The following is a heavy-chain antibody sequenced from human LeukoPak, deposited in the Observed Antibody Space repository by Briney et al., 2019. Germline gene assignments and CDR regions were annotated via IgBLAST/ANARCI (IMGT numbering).Heavy chain of an antibody. CDR1: GFTFSSYA. V-gene: IGHV3-48*04. D-gene: IGHD3-10*01. CDR3: ARNPPYGSGSYWFDP. J-gene: IGHJ5*02. Sequence: GGSLRLSCAASGFTFSSYAMTWVRQAPGKGLEWVSYINSSGSTIYYADSVKGRFTISRDNAKNSLYLQMNSLRAEDTAVYYCARNPPYGSGSYWFDPWGQGTLVTVSS. CDR2: INSSGSTI.